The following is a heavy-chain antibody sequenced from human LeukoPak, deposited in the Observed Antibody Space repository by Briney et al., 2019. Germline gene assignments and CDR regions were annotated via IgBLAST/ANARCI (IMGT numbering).Heavy chain of an antibody. CDR1: GGTFSSYA. D-gene: IGHD6-13*01. V-gene: IGHV1-18*01. Sequence: ASVKVSCKASGGTFSSYAISWVRQAPGQGLEWMGWISAYNGNTNYAQKLQGRVTMTTDTSTSTAYMELRSLTSDDTAVYYCARGSSSSWYVWGQGTLVTVSS. J-gene: IGHJ4*02. CDR2: ISAYNGNT. CDR3: ARGSSSSWYV.